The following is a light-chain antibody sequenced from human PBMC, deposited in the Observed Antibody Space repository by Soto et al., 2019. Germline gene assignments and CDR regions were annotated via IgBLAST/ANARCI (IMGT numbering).Light chain of an antibody. CDR1: QSVSSIY. J-gene: IGKJ2*01. CDR3: QQYGGSPPYT. Sequence: EIVLTQSPGTLSLSPGERATLSCRASQSVSSIYLAWYQQKPGQAPRLLIYRASSRATGIPDRFSGSGSGTDFNLTISRLEPEAFAVYYCQQYGGSPPYTFGQGTKLEIK. CDR2: RAS. V-gene: IGKV3-20*01.